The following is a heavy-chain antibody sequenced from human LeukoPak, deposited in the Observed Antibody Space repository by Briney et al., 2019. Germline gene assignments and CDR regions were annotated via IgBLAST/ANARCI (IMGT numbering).Heavy chain of an antibody. J-gene: IGHJ5*02. CDR1: GGTFSSYA. Sequence: ASVKVSCKASGGTFSSYAISWVRQAPGQGLEWMGGIIPIFGTANYAQKFQGRVTITADESTSTAYMELSSLRSEDTAVYYCAPSMRSVVIHTNWFDPWGQGTLVTVSS. V-gene: IGHV1-69*13. D-gene: IGHD3-22*01. CDR3: APSMRSVVIHTNWFDP. CDR2: IIPIFGTA.